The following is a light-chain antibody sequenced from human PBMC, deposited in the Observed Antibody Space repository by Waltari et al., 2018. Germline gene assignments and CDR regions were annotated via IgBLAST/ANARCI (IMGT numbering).Light chain of an antibody. CDR3: QNYNAAPLT. CDR1: QGISTY. V-gene: IGKV1-27*01. CDR2: AAS. Sequence: DMQITQSPSSLSASVGDRVTITCRASQGISTYLAWYQQKPGKVPKLLIFAASTLQSGVPSRFSGSGSGTDFTLTISSLQPEDVATYYCQNYNAAPLTFGGGTKVEIQ. J-gene: IGKJ4*01.